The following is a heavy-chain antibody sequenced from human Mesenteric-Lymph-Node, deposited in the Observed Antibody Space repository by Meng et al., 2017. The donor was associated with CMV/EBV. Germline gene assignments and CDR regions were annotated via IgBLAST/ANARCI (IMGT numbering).Heavy chain of an antibody. CDR1: GGSISGYY. CDR3: ARYSPPLYYYDSSGSQGVDY. D-gene: IGHD3-22*01. V-gene: IGHV4-59*01. J-gene: IGHJ4*02. Sequence: SETLSLTCTVSGGSISGYYWSWIRQPPGKRLEWIGYIYFSGSTNYNPSLESRVTISVDTSKNQFSLKLSSVTAADTAVYYCARYSPPLYYYDSSGSQGVDYWGQGTLVTVSS. CDR2: IYFSGST.